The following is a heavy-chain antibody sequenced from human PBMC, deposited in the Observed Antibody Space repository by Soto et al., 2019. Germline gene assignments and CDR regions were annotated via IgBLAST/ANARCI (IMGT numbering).Heavy chain of an antibody. CDR1: GFTFSSYS. CDR2: ISSSSSSI. J-gene: IGHJ4*02. D-gene: IGHD6-13*01. CDR3: ARGAHGSSRFFLDY. Sequence: GGSLRLSCAASGFTFSSYSMNWVRQAPGKGLDWVSSISSSSSSIYYADSVKGRFTISRDNARNSLYLQMNSLRAEDTAVYYCARGAHGSSRFFLDYWGQGALVTVSS. V-gene: IGHV3-21*01.